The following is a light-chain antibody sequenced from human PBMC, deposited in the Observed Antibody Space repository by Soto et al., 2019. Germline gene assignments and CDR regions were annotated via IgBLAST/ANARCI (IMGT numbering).Light chain of an antibody. CDR1: QSISSH. V-gene: IGKV1-39*01. CDR3: QQSYSTPLT. Sequence: DIQMTQSPSSLSASVGDRVTITCRASQSISSHLNWYQQKPGKAPNLLIYAASSLQSGVPSRFGASGSGTEFTITISSLQPEDFATYYCQQSYSTPLTFGGGTKVEIK. J-gene: IGKJ4*01. CDR2: AAS.